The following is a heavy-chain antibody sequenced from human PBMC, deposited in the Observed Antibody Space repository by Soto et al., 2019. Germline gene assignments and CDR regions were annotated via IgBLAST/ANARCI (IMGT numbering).Heavy chain of an antibody. CDR2: ISSSGDVT. Sequence: DEHLLESGGGLVQPGGSLRLSCAASGITFSSYSMSWVRQSPGKGLEWGSSISSSGDVTYDADSVKGRFTISRDNSKNSLYLQMNSLRAEDTDIYYCAKTGGFSGGYHFISWGQGTLVTVSS. CDR3: AKTGGFSGGYHFIS. V-gene: IGHV3-23*01. J-gene: IGHJ4*02. CDR1: GITFSSYS. D-gene: IGHD1-26*01.